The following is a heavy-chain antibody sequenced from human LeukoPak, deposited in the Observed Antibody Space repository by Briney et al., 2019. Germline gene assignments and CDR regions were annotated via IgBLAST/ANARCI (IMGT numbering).Heavy chain of an antibody. J-gene: IGHJ4*02. D-gene: IGHD2-15*01. CDR1: GYTFTGYY. CDR2: INPNSGGT. Sequence: ASVKVSRKASGYTFTGYYMHWVRQAPGQGLEWMGRINPNSGGTNYAQKFQGRVTMTRDTSISTAYMELSRLRSDDTAVYYCATFTREVVAATHPFDYWGQGTLVTVSS. CDR3: ATFTREVVAATHPFDY. V-gene: IGHV1-2*06.